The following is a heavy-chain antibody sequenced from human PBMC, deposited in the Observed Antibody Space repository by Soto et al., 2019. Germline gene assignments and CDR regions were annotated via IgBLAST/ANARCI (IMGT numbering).Heavy chain of an antibody. CDR2: SSGSGDST. CDR3: SRRSSGWYFDY. V-gene: IGHV3-23*01. Sequence: EVQLLESGGGLVQPGGSLRLSCAASGFTFSSYAMSWVRQAPGKGLEWVSVSSGSGDSTYYADSVKGRFTISRDNAKNTLYLQMNSLRAEDTAVYYCSRRSSGWYFDYWGQGNLVTVSS. CDR1: GFTFSSYA. J-gene: IGHJ4*02. D-gene: IGHD6-19*01.